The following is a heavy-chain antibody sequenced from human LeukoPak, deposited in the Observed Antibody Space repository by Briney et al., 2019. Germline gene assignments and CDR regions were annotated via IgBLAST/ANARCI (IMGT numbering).Heavy chain of an antibody. CDR2: ISGRP. Sequence: PGGSLRLSCAVSGFTFSNYAMSWVRQAPGKGLEWVSAISGRPSYADSVKGRFTISRDNSKNTLYLQVNSLRAEDTAVYYCAKALDYWYFDYWGQGTLVTVSS. CDR1: GFTFSNYA. CDR3: AKALDYWYFDY. J-gene: IGHJ4*02. V-gene: IGHV3-23*01. D-gene: IGHD4/OR15-4a*01.